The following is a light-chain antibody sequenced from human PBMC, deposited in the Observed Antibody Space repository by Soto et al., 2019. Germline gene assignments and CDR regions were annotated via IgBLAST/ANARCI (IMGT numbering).Light chain of an antibody. Sequence: QSVLTQPPSASTTPGQKVTISGSGSNANIGNNKVNWYQQLPGTAPKLLIYSINQRPSGVPDRFSGSKAGTSAPLAISGLQSEDEANYYCATWDDSLHGYVFGAGTKVTVL. V-gene: IGLV1-44*01. CDR2: SIN. J-gene: IGLJ1*01. CDR3: ATWDDSLHGYV. CDR1: NANIGNNK.